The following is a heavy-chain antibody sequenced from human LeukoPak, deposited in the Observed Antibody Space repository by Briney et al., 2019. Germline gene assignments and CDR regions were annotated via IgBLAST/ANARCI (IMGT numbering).Heavy chain of an antibody. CDR2: INWDGSTT. CDR1: GFVFDDYG. CDR3: ARDREGQLLWFGELGY. V-gene: IGHV3-20*04. J-gene: IGHJ4*02. D-gene: IGHD3-10*01. Sequence: GGSLRLSCAASGFVFDDYGVSWVRQAPGKGLEWVSGINWDGSTTSYADSAKGRFTISRDKAKKSLYLQMNSLRAEDTALYYCARDREGQLLWFGELGYWGQGSLVTVSS.